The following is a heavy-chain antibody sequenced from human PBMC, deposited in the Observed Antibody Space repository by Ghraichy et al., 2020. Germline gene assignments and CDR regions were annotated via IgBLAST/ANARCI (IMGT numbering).Heavy chain of an antibody. J-gene: IGHJ5*02. V-gene: IGHV4-59*01. Sequence: SETLSLTCTVSGDSLNNYYWSWIRQAPVKGLEWIGSIYHNGRTKYNPSLKSRVTMSVDTSKNQFSLSLTSVTAADTAVFYCARDQEWRASSSGFDPWGQGTLVSVSP. D-gene: IGHD2-2*01. CDR1: GDSLNNYY. CDR2: IYHNGRT. CDR3: ARDQEWRASSSGFDP.